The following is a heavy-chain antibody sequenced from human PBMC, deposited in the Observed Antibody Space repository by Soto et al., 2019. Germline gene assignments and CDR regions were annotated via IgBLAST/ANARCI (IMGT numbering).Heavy chain of an antibody. CDR2: IYYTGST. D-gene: IGHD3-22*01. V-gene: IGHV4-39*01. Sequence: PSETLSLTCSVSGVSITSLTYYWVWIRQSPGKGLEWIGNIYYTGSTYYNPSLKSRVTISLDTSKNQFSLKLTSVTAADTALYYCVRPAYYDARGYWRFDPWGQGTLVTVSS. CDR3: VRPAYYDARGYWRFDP. J-gene: IGHJ5*02. CDR1: GVSITSLTYY.